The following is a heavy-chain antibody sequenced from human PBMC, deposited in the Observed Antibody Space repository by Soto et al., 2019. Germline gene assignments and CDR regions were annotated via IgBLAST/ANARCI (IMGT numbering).Heavy chain of an antibody. CDR3: AREVAAAVTN. J-gene: IGHJ4*02. Sequence: TSETLSLTCAVSGYSISSGYYWGWIRQPPGKGLEWIGSIYHSGSTYYNPSLKSRVTISVDTSKNQFSLKLSSVTAADTAVYYCAREVAAAVTNGGQVTLVPVSS. V-gene: IGHV4-38-2*02. CDR2: IYHSGST. CDR1: GYSISSGYY. D-gene: IGHD6-13*01.